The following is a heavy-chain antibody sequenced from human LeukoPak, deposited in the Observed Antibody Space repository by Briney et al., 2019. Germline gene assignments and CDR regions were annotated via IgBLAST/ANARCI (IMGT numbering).Heavy chain of an antibody. J-gene: IGHJ4*02. V-gene: IGHV3-7*01. CDR1: GFTFGSYW. Sequence: GGSLRLSCAASGFTFGSYWMSWVRQAPGKGLEWVANIKPDGSEKYYVDSVKGRFTISRDNAENSLYLQMDCLRAEDTAVYYCARDGGSGNPGADYWGQGTLVTVSS. CDR3: ARDGGSGNPGADY. CDR2: IKPDGSEK. D-gene: IGHD2-15*01.